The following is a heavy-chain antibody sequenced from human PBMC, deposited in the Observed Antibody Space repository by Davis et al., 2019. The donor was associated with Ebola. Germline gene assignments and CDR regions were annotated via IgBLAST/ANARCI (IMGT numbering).Heavy chain of an antibody. CDR1: GFTFSSYW. CDR3: ARGDFWSGLVYGMDV. CDR2: INSDGSST. D-gene: IGHD3-3*01. V-gene: IGHV3-74*01. Sequence: PGGSLRLSCAASGFTFSSYWMHWVRHAPGKGLVWVSRINSDGSSTSYADSVKGRFTISRDNAKNTLYLQMNSLRAEDTAVYYCARGDFWSGLVYGMDVWGQGTTVTVSS. J-gene: IGHJ6*02.